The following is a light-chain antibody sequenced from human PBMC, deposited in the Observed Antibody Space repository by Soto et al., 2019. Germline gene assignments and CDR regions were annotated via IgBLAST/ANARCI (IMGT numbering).Light chain of an antibody. CDR1: QAISNY. CDR2: AAS. V-gene: IGKV1-27*01. CDR3: QNYNSAPET. Sequence: DIQMTHSPSSLSASVGDRVTITCRASQAISNYLAWYQQKPGKIPKVLIYAASTLHSGVPSRFSGSGSGTEFTLTITNVQPEDVATYYCQNYNSAPETFGPGTKVEIK. J-gene: IGKJ1*01.